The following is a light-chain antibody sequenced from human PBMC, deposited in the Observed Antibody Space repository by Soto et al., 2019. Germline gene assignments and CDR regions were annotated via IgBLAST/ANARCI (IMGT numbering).Light chain of an antibody. CDR3: SSNTPSNPRKKV. J-gene: IGLJ1*01. Sequence: QSALTQPASVSGSPGQSITISCTGTSSDVGGYNYVSWYQHHPGKAPKLMIYDVSNRPSGVSNRFSGSKSGNTASLTISGPQLEEEADYYCSSNTPSNPRKKVFGTGTRFTVL. V-gene: IGLV2-14*03. CDR2: DVS. CDR1: SSDVGGYNY.